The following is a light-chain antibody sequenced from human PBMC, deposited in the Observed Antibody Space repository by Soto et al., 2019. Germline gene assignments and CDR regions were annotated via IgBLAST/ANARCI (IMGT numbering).Light chain of an antibody. CDR3: SSYAGRNSYV. J-gene: IGLJ1*01. Sequence: QSALTQPPSASGSPGQSVTISCTGTSSDVGGYNSVSWYQQHPGKAPKLMIYEVSKRPSGVPDRFSGSKSGNTASLTVSGLRAEDEADYYCSSYAGRNSYVFGTGTKVTVL. V-gene: IGLV2-8*01. CDR2: EVS. CDR1: SSDVGGYNS.